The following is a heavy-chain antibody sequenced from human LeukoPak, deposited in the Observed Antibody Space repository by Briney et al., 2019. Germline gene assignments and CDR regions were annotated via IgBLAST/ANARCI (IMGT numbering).Heavy chain of an antibody. CDR3: ARLIDGDSAFDI. D-gene: IGHD4-17*01. CDR2: ISYSGST. J-gene: IGHJ3*02. CDR1: GGSISSSSYY. V-gene: IGHV4-39*01. Sequence: SETLSLTCIVSGGSISSSSYYWGWIRQPPGTGLEWIGTISYSGSTYYNPSLKSRVTISVDTSNNQFSLRLSSVTAADTAVYYCARLIDGDSAFDIWGQGTMVTVSS.